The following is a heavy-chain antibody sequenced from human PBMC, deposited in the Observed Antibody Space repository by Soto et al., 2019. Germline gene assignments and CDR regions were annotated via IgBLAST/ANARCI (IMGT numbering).Heavy chain of an antibody. D-gene: IGHD4-17*01. V-gene: IGHV5-51*01. Sequence: GESLKISCQGSGFTFTGFWIAWVRQMPGKGLEWMGIIYPGDSDTRYSPSSQGQVTISADKSINTAYLQWGSLKASDTAMYYCARSAENDYGLDYWGQGTLVTVSS. CDR2: IYPGDSDT. CDR1: GFTFTGFW. CDR3: ARSAENDYGLDY. J-gene: IGHJ4*02.